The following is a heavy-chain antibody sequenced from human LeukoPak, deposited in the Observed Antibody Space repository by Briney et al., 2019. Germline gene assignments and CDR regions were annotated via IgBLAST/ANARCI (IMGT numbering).Heavy chain of an antibody. Sequence: EASVKVSCKTSGYTFTSYGISWVRQAPGQGLEWMGRLIPVLGMSHYAQGFQGRVTLTADRSTNTAYMELDRLTSDDTAVYFCARDRGGGFDLAFFDHWGQGTLVTVSS. J-gene: IGHJ4*02. CDR3: ARDRGGGFDLAFFDH. CDR2: LIPVLGMS. D-gene: IGHD5-12*01. V-gene: IGHV1-69*04. CDR1: GYTFTSYG.